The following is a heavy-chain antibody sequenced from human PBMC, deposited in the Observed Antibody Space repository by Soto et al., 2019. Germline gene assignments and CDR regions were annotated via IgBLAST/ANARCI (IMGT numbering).Heavy chain of an antibody. Sequence: GSLRLSCAASGFTFSSYGMHWVRQAPGKGLEWVAVIWYDGSNKYYADSVKGRFTISRDNSKNTLYLQMNSLRAEDTAVYYCARVNVGGASRREDAFDIWGQGTMVTV. V-gene: IGHV3-33*01. CDR3: ARVNVGGASRREDAFDI. J-gene: IGHJ3*02. CDR2: IWYDGSNK. D-gene: IGHD1-26*01. CDR1: GFTFSSYG.